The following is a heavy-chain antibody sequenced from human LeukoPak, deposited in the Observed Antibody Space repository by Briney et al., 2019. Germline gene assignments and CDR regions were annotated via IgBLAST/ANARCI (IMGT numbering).Heavy chain of an antibody. CDR3: ATTATHYGANEVIVPEYFFH. J-gene: IGHJ1*01. D-gene: IGHD4-23*01. CDR2: ISYSGYT. Sequence: SETLSLTCTVSGGSISSYYWSWIRQPPGKGLEWIGYISYSGYTNYYPSLKSRVTISVAASKNQLSLKLSSVTAADTAVYYCATTATHYGANEVIVPEYFFHWGQGTLVTVSS. CDR1: GGSISSYY. V-gene: IGHV4-59*01.